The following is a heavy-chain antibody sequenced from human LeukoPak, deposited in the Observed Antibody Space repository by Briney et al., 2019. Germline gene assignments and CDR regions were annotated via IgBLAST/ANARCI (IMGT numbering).Heavy chain of an antibody. V-gene: IGHV3-23*01. CDR3: AKGSYGDSPYWYLNL. Sequence: GGSLRLSCATSGFSFSSYAMSWVRQAPGKGLEWVSAISGSGGSTYYADSVKGRFTISRDNSKNTLYLQMNSLRAEDTAVYYCAKGSYGDSPYWYLNLWGRGTLVTVSS. CDR2: ISGSGGST. CDR1: GFSFSSYA. J-gene: IGHJ2*01. D-gene: IGHD4-17*01.